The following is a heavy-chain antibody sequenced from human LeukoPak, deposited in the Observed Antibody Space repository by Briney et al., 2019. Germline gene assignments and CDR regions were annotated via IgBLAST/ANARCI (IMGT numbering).Heavy chain of an antibody. CDR1: GGSISSGSYY. CDR3: ARDSGIVGATTFDY. V-gene: IGHV4-61*02. J-gene: IGHJ4*02. CDR2: IYTSGST. Sequence: PSQTLSLTCTVSGGSISSGSYYWSWIRQPAGKGLEWIGRIYTSGSTNYNPSLKSRVTISVDTSKNQFSLKLSSVTAADTAVYYCARDSGIVGATTFDYWGQGTLVTVSS. D-gene: IGHD1-26*01.